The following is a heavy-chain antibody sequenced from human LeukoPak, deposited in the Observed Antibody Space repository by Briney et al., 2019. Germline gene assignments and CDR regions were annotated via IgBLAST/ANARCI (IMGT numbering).Heavy chain of an antibody. Sequence: GGSLRLSCAASGITFSSHAMSWVRQAPGKGVEWVSLISGSGGQTYYGDSVKGRFTISSDNSTNRLYLQMNSLRPEDKAVYYCAKGGAATMRDGYNYYYYYMEVWGRGTTVTVSS. CDR2: ISGSGGQT. J-gene: IGHJ6*03. CDR3: AKGGAATMRDGYNYYYYYMEV. D-gene: IGHD5-24*01. V-gene: IGHV3-23*01. CDR1: GITFSSHA.